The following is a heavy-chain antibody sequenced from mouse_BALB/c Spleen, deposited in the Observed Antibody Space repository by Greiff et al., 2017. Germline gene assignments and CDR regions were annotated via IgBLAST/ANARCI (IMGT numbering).Heavy chain of an antibody. D-gene: IGHD2-1*01. V-gene: IGHV5-6*01. CDR1: GFTFSSYG. Sequence: EVHLVESGGDLVKPGGSLKLSCAASGFTFSSYGMSWVRQTPDKRLEWVATISSGGSYTYYPDSVKGRFTISRDNAKNTLYLQMSSLKSEDTAMYYCARYYYGNYYAMDYWGQGTSVTVSS. J-gene: IGHJ4*01. CDR2: ISSGGSYT. CDR3: ARYYYGNYYAMDY.